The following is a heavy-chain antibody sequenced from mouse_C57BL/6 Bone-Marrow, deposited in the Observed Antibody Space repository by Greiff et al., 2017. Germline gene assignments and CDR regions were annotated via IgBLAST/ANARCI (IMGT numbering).Heavy chain of an antibody. CDR2: IDPENGDT. CDR3: TNYYGSNWYFDV. D-gene: IGHD1-1*01. V-gene: IGHV14-4*01. J-gene: IGHJ1*03. Sequence: VQLQQSGAELVRPGASVKLSCTASGFNFTDDYMHWVKQRPEQGLEWIGWIDPENGDTEYASKFQGKATITADTSSNTAYLQLSSLTSEDTAVYYCTNYYGSNWYFDVWGTGTTVTVSA. CDR1: GFNFTDDY.